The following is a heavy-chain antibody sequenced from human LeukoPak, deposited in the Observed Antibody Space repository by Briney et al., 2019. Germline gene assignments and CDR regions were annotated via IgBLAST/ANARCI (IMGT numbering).Heavy chain of an antibody. CDR3: ASQYYYYGMDV. CDR2: IIPIFGIA. CDR1: GGTFSSYA. J-gene: IGHJ6*02. Sequence: ASVKVSCKASGGTFSSYAISWVRQAPGQGLEWMGRIIPIFGIANYAQKIQGRVTITADKSTSTAYMELSSLRSEDTAVYYCASQYYYYGMDVWGQGTTVTVSS. V-gene: IGHV1-69*04.